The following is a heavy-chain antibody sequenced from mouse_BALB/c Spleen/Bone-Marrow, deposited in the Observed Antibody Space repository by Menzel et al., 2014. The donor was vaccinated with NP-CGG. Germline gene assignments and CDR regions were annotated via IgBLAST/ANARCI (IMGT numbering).Heavy chain of an antibody. Sequence: EVKLVESGAGLVKPGASVKLSCTASGFNIKDTYMHWVKQRPEQGLEWIGRIDPANGNTKYDPKFQGKATITADTSSNTAYLQLSSLTSEDTAVYYCASYRYGWYFDVWGAGTTVTVSS. D-gene: IGHD2-14*01. CDR3: ASYRYGWYFDV. CDR1: GFNIKDTY. J-gene: IGHJ1*01. CDR2: IDPANGNT. V-gene: IGHV14-3*02.